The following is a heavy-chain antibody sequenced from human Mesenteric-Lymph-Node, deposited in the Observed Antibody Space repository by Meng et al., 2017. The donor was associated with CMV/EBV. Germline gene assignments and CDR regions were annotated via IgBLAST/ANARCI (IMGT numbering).Heavy chain of an antibody. J-gene: IGHJ4*02. Sequence: ASVKVSCKASGYTFTSYYMHWVRQAPGQGLEWMGIINPSGGSTSYAQKFQGRVTMTRDTSISTAYMELSRLRSDDTAVYYCARDGARFSGWYSDYWGQGTLVTVSS. D-gene: IGHD6-19*01. CDR1: GYTFTSYY. V-gene: IGHV1-46*01. CDR3: ARDGARFSGWYSDY. CDR2: INPSGGST.